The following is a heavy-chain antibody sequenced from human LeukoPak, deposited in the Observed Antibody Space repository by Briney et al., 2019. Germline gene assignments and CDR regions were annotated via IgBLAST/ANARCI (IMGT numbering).Heavy chain of an antibody. V-gene: IGHV3-7*03. J-gene: IGHJ4*02. CDR3: ARGDGYYFGF. CDR2: IREDGSDD. Sequence: GGSLRLSCAASGFTFRHYYMNWVRLAPGNGRAWVANIREDGSDDTYEASVKGRFTISRDNARNSLFLQMNSLRAEDTAVYYCARGDGYYFGFWGQGTPVTVSS. CDR1: GFTFRHYY.